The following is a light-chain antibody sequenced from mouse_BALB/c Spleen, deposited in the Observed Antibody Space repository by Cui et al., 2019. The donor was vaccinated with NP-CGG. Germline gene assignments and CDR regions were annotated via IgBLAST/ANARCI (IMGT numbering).Light chain of an antibody. CDR2: GTN. V-gene: IGLV1*01. CDR1: IGAVTTSNY. J-gene: IGLJ1*01. CDR3: ALWYSNHWV. Sequence: VVIQESSLTTSPGETVTLTCRSSIGAVTTSNYANWVQEKPDHLFTGLIGGTNNRAPGVPARFSGSLIGDKAALTITGAQTEDEAIYFCALWYSNHWVFGGGTKLTVL.